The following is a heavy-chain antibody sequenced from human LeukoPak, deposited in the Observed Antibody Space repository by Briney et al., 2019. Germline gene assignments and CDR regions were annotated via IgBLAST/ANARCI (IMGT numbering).Heavy chain of an antibody. CDR3: AAFGSGYYEGDAFDI. Sequence: PGGSLRLSCAASGFTFSSYAMSWVRQAPGKGLEWVSAISGSGGSTYYADSVKGRFTISRDNSKNTLYLQMNSLRAEDTAVYYCAAFGSGYYEGDAFDIWGQGTMVTVSS. D-gene: IGHD3-22*01. CDR2: ISGSGGST. V-gene: IGHV3-23*01. CDR1: GFTFSSYA. J-gene: IGHJ3*02.